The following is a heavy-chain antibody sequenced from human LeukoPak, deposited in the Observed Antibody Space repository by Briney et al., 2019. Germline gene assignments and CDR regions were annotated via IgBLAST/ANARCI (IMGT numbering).Heavy chain of an antibody. CDR1: GFTFSSYA. CDR3: AKGGYDSSGYYYLFDY. J-gene: IGHJ4*02. D-gene: IGHD3-22*01. V-gene: IGHV3-23*01. CDR2: ISGSGGST. Sequence: PGGSLRLSCAASGFTFSSYAMSWVRQAPGKGLECVSAISGSGGSTYYADSVKGRFTISRDNSKNTLYLQMNSLRAEDTAVYYCAKGGYDSSGYYYLFDYWGQGTLVTVSS.